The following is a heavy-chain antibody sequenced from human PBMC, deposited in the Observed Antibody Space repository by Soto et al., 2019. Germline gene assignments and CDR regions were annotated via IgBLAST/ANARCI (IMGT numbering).Heavy chain of an antibody. CDR3: ARDLAAVPRAFDY. D-gene: IGHD6-13*01. Sequence: SETLSLTCTVSGGSIIIYFYIWVRQPPGKGLEWIGSVYYTVTTDYNPSLKSRVTISVDTSKTQFSLNLRSVTAADTAVYYCARDLAAVPRAFDYWGRGPLVTVSS. CDR2: VYYTVTT. J-gene: IGHJ4*02. V-gene: IGHV4-59*01. CDR1: GGSIIIYF.